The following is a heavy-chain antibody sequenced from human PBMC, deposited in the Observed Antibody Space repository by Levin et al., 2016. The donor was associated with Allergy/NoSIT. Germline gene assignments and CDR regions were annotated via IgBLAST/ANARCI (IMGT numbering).Heavy chain of an antibody. D-gene: IGHD2-21*01. CDR3: AKDLEGFGYLMDRTAYDV. CDR1: GFSFSTHV. J-gene: IGHJ3*01. Sequence: ETLSLTCAVSGFSFSTHVMTWVRQAPGKGLEWVTSIGASGDNVYTYYSDSVKGRFTVSRDNSRNTLYLQMNNLRDDDTALYYCAKDLEGFGYLMDRTAYDVWGQGTLVKVSS. CDR2: IGASGDNVYT. V-gene: IGHV3-23*01.